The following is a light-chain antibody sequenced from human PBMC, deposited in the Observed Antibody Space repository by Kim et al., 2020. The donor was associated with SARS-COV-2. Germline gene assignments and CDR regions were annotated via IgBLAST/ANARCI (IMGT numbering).Light chain of an antibody. CDR1: QSVGDR. CDR2: GAS. Sequence: SASVGNIVTITCRASQSVGDRLAWYQQKPGKAPKLLIYGASTLPSGVPSRFSGSGSGTEFTLTISSLQPDDFATYYCQQFKTYATFGQGTKVDIK. V-gene: IGKV1-5*03. J-gene: IGKJ1*01. CDR3: QQFKTYAT.